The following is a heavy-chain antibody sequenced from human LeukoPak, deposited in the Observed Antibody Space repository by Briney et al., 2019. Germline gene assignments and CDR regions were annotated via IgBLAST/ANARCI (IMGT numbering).Heavy chain of an antibody. CDR2: ISAYNGNT. CDR3: ARDMYSSGRVPFDY. D-gene: IGHD6-19*01. CDR1: GYTFTSYG. Sequence: ASVKASCKASGYTFTSYGISWVRQAPGQGLEWMGWISAYNGNTNYAQKLQGRVTMTTDTSTSTAYMELRSLRSDDTAVYYCARDMYSSGRVPFDYWGQGTLVTVSS. J-gene: IGHJ4*02. V-gene: IGHV1-18*01.